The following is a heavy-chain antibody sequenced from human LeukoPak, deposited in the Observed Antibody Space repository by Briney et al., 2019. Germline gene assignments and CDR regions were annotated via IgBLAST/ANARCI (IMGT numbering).Heavy chain of an antibody. CDR2: IYYSGST. CDR1: GGSISGYY. CDR3: ARNDVWIGYYNY. V-gene: IGHV4-59*01. D-gene: IGHD3-3*01. Sequence: PSETLSLTCTVSGGSISGYYWSWIRQPPGKGLEWIGYIYYSGSTNYNPSLKSRVTISVDTSKNQFSLKLSSVTAADTAVYYCARNDVWIGYYNYWGQGTVVTVSS. J-gene: IGHJ4*02.